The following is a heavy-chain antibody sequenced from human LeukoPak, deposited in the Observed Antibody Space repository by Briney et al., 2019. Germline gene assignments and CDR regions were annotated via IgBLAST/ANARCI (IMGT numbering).Heavy chain of an antibody. CDR1: GGSISRGGYY. Sequence: SETLSLTCTVSGGSISRGGYYWSWIRQHPGKGLEWIGYIYYSGSTYYNPSLRSRVTISVDTSKNQFSLKLSSVTAADTAVYYCARGGYYYYYGMDVWGQGTTVTVSS. V-gene: IGHV4-31*03. J-gene: IGHJ6*02. CDR3: ARGGYYYYYGMDV. CDR2: IYYSGST.